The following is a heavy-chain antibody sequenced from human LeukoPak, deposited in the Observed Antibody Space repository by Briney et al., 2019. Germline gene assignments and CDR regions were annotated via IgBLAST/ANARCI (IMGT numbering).Heavy chain of an antibody. Sequence: SETLSLTCTVSGGSINSADYYWSWIRPHPGKVLEVIGYIYYSGSRYYNPSLKSRVSISIDTSKNQFSLNLSSVTAADTAVYYCARDLGGDGFNLRNWFDPWGQGTLVTVSS. D-gene: IGHD5-24*01. CDR1: GGSINSADYY. CDR3: ARDLGGDGFNLRNWFDP. CDR2: IYYSGSR. J-gene: IGHJ5*02. V-gene: IGHV4-31*03.